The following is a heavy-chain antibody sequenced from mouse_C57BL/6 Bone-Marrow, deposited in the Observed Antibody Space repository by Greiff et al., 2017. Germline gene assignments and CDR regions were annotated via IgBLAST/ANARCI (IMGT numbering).Heavy chain of an antibody. Sequence: EVQLVESGAELVRPGSTVKMSCKTSGYTFTSYGINWVKQRPGQGLEWIGYLYIGNGYTEYNEKFKGKATLTSDTSSSTSYMPLSILTSEDSAIYFCALGYSLFAYWGQGTLVTVSA. J-gene: IGHJ3*01. D-gene: IGHD2-3*01. CDR2: LYIGNGYT. CDR3: ALGYSLFAY. CDR1: GYTFTSYG. V-gene: IGHV1-58*01.